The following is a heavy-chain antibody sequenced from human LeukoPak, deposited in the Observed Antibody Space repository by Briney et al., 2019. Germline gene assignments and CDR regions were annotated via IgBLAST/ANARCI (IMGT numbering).Heavy chain of an antibody. D-gene: IGHD1-26*01. CDR2: IHHSGST. Sequence: SETLSLTCTVSGYSISSGYYWGWIRQPPGKGLEWIGSIHHSGSTYYSPSLKSRVTISVDTSKNQFSLKLSSVTAVDTAVYYCARKSYYGGYFDYWGQGTLVTVSS. CDR1: GYSISSGYY. CDR3: ARKSYYGGYFDY. V-gene: IGHV4-38-2*02. J-gene: IGHJ4*02.